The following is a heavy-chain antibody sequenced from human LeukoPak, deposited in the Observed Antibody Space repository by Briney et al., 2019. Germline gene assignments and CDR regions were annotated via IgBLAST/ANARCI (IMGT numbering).Heavy chain of an antibody. Sequence: KPSETLSLTCAVYGGSFSGYYWSWIRQPPGKGLEWIGEINHSGSTDYNPSLKSRVTISVDTSKNQFSLKLSSVTAADTAVYYCARRYCSSTSCYRKKFDPWGQGTLVTVSS. V-gene: IGHV4-34*01. J-gene: IGHJ5*02. CDR3: ARRYCSSTSCYRKKFDP. CDR2: INHSGST. D-gene: IGHD2-2*01. CDR1: GGSFSGYY.